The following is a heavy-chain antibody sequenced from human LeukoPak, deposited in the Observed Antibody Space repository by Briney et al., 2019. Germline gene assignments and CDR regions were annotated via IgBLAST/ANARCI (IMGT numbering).Heavy chain of an antibody. J-gene: IGHJ4*02. CDR2: IIPIFGTA. CDR3: ARLRLNYYDSSGYLDY. Sequence: SVKVSCKASGGTFSSYAISWVRQAPGQGLEWMGGIIPIFGTANYAQKFQGRVTITADESTSTAYMELSSLRSEDTAVYYCARLRLNYYDSSGYLDYWGQGTLVTVSS. V-gene: IGHV1-69*13. D-gene: IGHD3-22*01. CDR1: GGTFSSYA.